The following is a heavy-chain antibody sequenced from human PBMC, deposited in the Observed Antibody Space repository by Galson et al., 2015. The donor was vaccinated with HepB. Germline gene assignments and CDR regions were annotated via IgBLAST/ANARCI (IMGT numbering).Heavy chain of an antibody. V-gene: IGHV4-39*01. CDR3: ARGVLMVYAHAEYFQN. Sequence: TLSLTCTVSGGSINSGTYYWGRIRQPPGKGLEWIGSIYYNGSTYYNPSLKSRVTISVDTSKNQFSLKLTSVTAADTAVYYCARGVLMVYAHAEYFQNWGQGTLVTVSS. CDR2: IYYNGST. CDR1: GGSINSGTYY. J-gene: IGHJ1*01. D-gene: IGHD2-8*01.